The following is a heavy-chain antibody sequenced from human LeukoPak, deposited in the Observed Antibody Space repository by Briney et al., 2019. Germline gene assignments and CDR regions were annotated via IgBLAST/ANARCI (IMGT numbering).Heavy chain of an antibody. D-gene: IGHD3-10*01. V-gene: IGHV3-15*01. CDR3: TTDLGTYYHGSQRLIPIDY. J-gene: IGHJ4*02. CDR2: IKSKTDGETT. Sequence: GGSLRLSCVDSGFTFTNAWMSWVRQAPGKGLEWIGRIKSKTDGETTNYAEPVRGRFTISRDDSKSAVYLQMNSLKIEDTAVYYCTTDLGTYYHGSQRLIPIDYWGQGTLVTVTS. CDR1: GFTFTNAW.